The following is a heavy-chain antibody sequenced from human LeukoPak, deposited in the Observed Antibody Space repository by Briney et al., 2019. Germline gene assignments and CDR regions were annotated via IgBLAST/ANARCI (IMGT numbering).Heavy chain of an antibody. CDR2: ISYGGTNT. J-gene: IGHJ4*02. V-gene: IGHV3-30-3*01. D-gene: IGHD3-3*01. CDR3: AVGMTETYYDFWSGYPLFPPHFDY. CDR1: GFTFSDNA. Sequence: GRSLRLSCAASGFTFSDNAMHWVRQAPGKGLEWVALISYGGTNTDYADSVRGRFTISRDNSKNTLYLQMNSLRAEDTAVYYCAVGMTETYYDFWSGYPLFPPHFDYWGQGTLVIVSS.